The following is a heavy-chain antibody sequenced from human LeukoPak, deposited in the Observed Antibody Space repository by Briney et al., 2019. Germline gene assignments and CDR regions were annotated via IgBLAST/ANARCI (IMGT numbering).Heavy chain of an antibody. CDR3: VRDGEGVAISVNYWFDP. V-gene: IGHV1-8*01. CDR1: GFTFTNYD. Sequence: ASVKVSCKASGFTFTNYDINWVRQATGQGLEWMGWMNQINGNTGYAQMFQGRVTMTRDTSISTAYMELRSLTSEDTAVYYCVRDGEGVAISVNYWFDPWGQGTLVTVSS. D-gene: IGHD3-10*01. J-gene: IGHJ5*02. CDR2: MNQINGNT.